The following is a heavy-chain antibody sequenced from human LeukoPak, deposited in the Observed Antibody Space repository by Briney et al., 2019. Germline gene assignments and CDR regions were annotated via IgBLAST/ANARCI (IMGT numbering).Heavy chain of an antibody. V-gene: IGHV1-18*01. CDR2: ISAYNGNT. Sequence: ASVKVSCKASGYTFTSYGISWVRQAPGQGLEWMGWISAYNGNTNYAQKLQGRVTMTTDTSTSTAYMELRSLRSDDTAVYYCARAGASSGYSLSWFDPWGQGTLVTVSS. CDR1: GYTFTSYG. D-gene: IGHD3-22*01. CDR3: ARAGASSGYSLSWFDP. J-gene: IGHJ5*02.